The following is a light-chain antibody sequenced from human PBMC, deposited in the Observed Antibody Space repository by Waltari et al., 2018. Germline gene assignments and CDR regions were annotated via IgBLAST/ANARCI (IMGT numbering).Light chain of an antibody. CDR1: KSVGRS. CDR2: GSS. V-gene: IGKV3-20*01. CDR3: QHYVRLPVT. J-gene: IGKJ1*01. Sequence: EIVLTQSPGTLSLSPGERATLSCWASKSVGRSLAWYQQTRGQAPRLLIYGSSTRATGIPDRFSGSGSGTDFSLTISRLEPEDFAVYYCQHYVRLPVTFGQGTKVEI.